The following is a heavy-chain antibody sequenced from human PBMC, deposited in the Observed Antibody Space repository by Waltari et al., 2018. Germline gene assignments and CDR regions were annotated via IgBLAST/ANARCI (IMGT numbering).Heavy chain of an antibody. Sequence: QVQLQESGPGLVKPSETLSLTCAVSGYSISSGYYWGWIRQPPGKGLEWIGSIYHSGSTYYKPSLKSRVTISVDTSKNQFSLKLSYVTAADTAVYYCARHSSSGWDIRGPFDYWGQGTLVTVSS. D-gene: IGHD6-13*01. J-gene: IGHJ4*02. CDR3: ARHSSSGWDIRGPFDY. V-gene: IGHV4-38-2*01. CDR1: GYSISSGYY. CDR2: IYHSGST.